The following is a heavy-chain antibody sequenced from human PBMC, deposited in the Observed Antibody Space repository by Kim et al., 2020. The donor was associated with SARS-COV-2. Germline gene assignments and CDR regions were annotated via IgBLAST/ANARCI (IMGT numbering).Heavy chain of an antibody. CDR2: INPSGGST. CDR1: GYTFTSYY. V-gene: IGHV1-46*01. Sequence: ASVKVSCKASGYTFTSYYMHWVRQAPGQGLEWMGIINPSGGSTSYAQKFQGRVTMTRDTSTSTVYMELSSLRSEDTAVYYCARGGAGLLWFGGLLDYWGQGTLVTVSS. CDR3: ARGGAGLLWFGGLLDY. J-gene: IGHJ4*02. D-gene: IGHD3-10*01.